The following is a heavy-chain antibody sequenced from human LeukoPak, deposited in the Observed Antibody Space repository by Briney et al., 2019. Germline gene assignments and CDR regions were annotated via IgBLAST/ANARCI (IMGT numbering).Heavy chain of an antibody. D-gene: IGHD6-19*01. Sequence: ASVKVSCKASGYTFTSYGISWVRQAPGQGLEWMGWISAYNGDTNYAQKLQGRVTMTTETSTSTAYMDLRSLRSDDTAVYYCARDPSSSGWYLDYWGQGTLVSVSS. CDR3: ARDPSSSGWYLDY. J-gene: IGHJ4*02. V-gene: IGHV1-18*01. CDR1: GYTFTSYG. CDR2: ISAYNGDT.